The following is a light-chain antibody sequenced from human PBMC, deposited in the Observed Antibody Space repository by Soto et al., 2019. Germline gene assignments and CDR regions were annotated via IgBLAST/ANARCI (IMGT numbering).Light chain of an antibody. CDR2: DVS. J-gene: IGLJ1*01. V-gene: IGLV2-11*01. Sequence: QSALTQPRSVSGSPGQSVTISCTGTSSDVGGYNYVSWYQQHPGKAPKLMIYDVSNRPSGVPDRFSGSKSGNTASLTISGLQAEDEADYYCCSYAGSYTYVFGTGTRSPS. CDR1: SSDVGGYNY. CDR3: CSYAGSYTYV.